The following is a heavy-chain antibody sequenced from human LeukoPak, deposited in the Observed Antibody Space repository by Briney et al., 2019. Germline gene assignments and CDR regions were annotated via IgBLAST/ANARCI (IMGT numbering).Heavy chain of an antibody. CDR1: GFTFSSYE. V-gene: IGHV3-48*03. CDR2: ISSSGSTI. D-gene: IGHD3-10*01. J-gene: IGHJ5*02. CDR3: AKGDFGWFDP. Sequence: QTGGSLRLSCAASGFTFSSYEMNWVRQAPGKGLEWVSYISSSGSTIYYADSVKGRFTISRDNAKNSLYLQMNSLRAEDTAVYYCAKGDFGWFDPWGQGTLVTVSS.